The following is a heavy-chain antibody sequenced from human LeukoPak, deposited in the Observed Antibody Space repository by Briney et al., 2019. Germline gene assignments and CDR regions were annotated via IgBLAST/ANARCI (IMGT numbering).Heavy chain of an antibody. Sequence: GGSLRLSCAASGFTFSSYEMNWVRQAPGKGLERVSYISSSGDTIYYADSVKGRFTISRDNAKSSMWLQMNSLRDEDTAVYYCARDQTPFYWGQGSLVTVSS. D-gene: IGHD2-15*01. CDR2: ISSSGDTI. CDR3: ARDQTPFY. CDR1: GFTFSSYE. V-gene: IGHV3-48*03. J-gene: IGHJ4*02.